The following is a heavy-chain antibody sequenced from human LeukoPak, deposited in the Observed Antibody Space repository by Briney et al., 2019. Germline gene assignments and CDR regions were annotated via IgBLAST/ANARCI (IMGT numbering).Heavy chain of an antibody. CDR2: ISAYNGNT. D-gene: IGHD3-22*01. V-gene: IGHV1-18*01. J-gene: IGHJ4*02. CDR3: ASNYFPDSPYFYDSSGSQPIDY. Sequence: GASVKLSCKASGYTFTSYGISWVRQAPGQGLEWMGWISAYNGNTNYAQQSQGRVTMTTDTSASIAYMETRSLRSDDTAVYYCASNYFPDSPYFYDSSGSQPIDYWGQGTLVTVSS. CDR1: GYTFTSYG.